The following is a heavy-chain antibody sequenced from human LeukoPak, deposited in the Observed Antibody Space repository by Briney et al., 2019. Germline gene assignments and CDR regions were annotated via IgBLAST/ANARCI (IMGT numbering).Heavy chain of an antibody. Sequence: GESLKISCKGSGYSFTSYWIGWVRQLPGKGLEWMGIIYPGDSDTRYSPSFQGQVTISADKSISTAYLQWSSLKASDTAMYYCARGFVDYYGSGSYPPDYWGQGTLVTVSS. D-gene: IGHD3-10*01. CDR2: IYPGDSDT. V-gene: IGHV5-51*01. CDR1: GYSFTSYW. J-gene: IGHJ4*02. CDR3: ARGFVDYYGSGSYPPDY.